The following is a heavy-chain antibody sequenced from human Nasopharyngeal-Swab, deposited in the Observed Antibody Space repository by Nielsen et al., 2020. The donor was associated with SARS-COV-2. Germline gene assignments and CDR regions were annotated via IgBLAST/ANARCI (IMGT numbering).Heavy chain of an antibody. J-gene: IGHJ6*02. Sequence: GGSLRLSCAASGFTFSSYSMNWVRQAPGKGLEWVSSISSSSSYIYYADSVEGRFTISRDNAKNSLYLQMNSLRAEDTAVYYCARDSGYGYYYYYGMDVWGQGTTVTVSS. V-gene: IGHV3-21*01. CDR1: GFTFSSYS. CDR2: ISSSSSYI. CDR3: ARDSGYGYYYYYGMDV. D-gene: IGHD5-12*01.